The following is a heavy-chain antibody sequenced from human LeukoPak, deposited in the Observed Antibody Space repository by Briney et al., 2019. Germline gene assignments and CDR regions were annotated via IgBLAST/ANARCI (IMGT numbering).Heavy chain of an antibody. CDR1: GGSISSSSYY. CDR2: IYYSGST. V-gene: IGHV4-39*01. J-gene: IGHJ4*02. CDR3: ARHGSWGTVWYSSGWYGYYFDY. Sequence: SETLTLTCTVSGGSISSSSYYWGWIRQPPGKGLEWIGSIYYSGSTYYNPSLKSRVTISVDTSKNQFSLKLSSVTAADTAVYYCARHGSWGTVWYSSGWYGYYFDYWGQGTLVTVSS. D-gene: IGHD6-19*01.